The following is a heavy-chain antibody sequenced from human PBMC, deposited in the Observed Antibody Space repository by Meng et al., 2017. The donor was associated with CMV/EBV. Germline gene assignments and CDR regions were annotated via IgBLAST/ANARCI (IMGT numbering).Heavy chain of an antibody. CDR2: IDWDDDK. CDR3: ARSRIAAAGTRRTYYYYGMDV. D-gene: IGHD6-13*01. Sequence: GPTLVKPTQTLTLTCTFSGFSLSTSGMRVSWIRQPPGKALEWLARIDWDDDKFYSTSLKTRLTISKDTSKNQVVLTMTNMDPVDTATYYCARSRIAAAGTRRTYYYYGMDVWGQGTTVTVSS. CDR1: GFSLSTSGMR. V-gene: IGHV2-70D*14. J-gene: IGHJ6*02.